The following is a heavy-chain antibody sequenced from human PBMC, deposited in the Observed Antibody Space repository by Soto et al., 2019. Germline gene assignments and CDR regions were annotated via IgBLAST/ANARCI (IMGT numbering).Heavy chain of an antibody. CDR1: GYTFTSYG. V-gene: IGHV1-18*01. Sequence: QVQLVQSGAEVKKPGASVKVSCKASGYTFTSYGITWVRQAPGQGLAWMGWITAYNGNTNYAQNPQGRVTMTTDTSTNTAYMELRSLRSDDTAVYYCARRRYGSGARDLDYWGQGTLVTVSS. J-gene: IGHJ4*02. D-gene: IGHD3-10*01. CDR3: ARRRYGSGARDLDY. CDR2: ITAYNGNT.